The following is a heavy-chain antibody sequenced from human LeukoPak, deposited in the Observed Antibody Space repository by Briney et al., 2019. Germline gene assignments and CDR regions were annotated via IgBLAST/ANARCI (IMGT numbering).Heavy chain of an antibody. CDR1: GFTFSSYA. J-gene: IGHJ4*02. CDR2: ISYDGNNK. V-gene: IGHV3-30*04. D-gene: IGHD3-9*01. CDR3: ARGPDYDILADYFDY. Sequence: PGGSLRLSCAASGFTFSSYAMHWVRQAPGKGLEWVAIISYDGNNKYYADSVKGRFTISRDNSKNTLFLQMNSLRPEDTAVYYCARGPDYDILADYFDYWGQGTLVTVSS.